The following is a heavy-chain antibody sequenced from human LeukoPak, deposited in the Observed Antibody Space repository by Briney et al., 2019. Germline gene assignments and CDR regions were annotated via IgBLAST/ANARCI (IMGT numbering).Heavy chain of an antibody. D-gene: IGHD3-16*02. V-gene: IGHV1-18*04. J-gene: IGHJ4*02. CDR1: GYTFISYG. Sequence: GASVKVSCKASGYTFISYGISWVRQAPGQGLEWMGWISAYNGNTNYAQKPQGRVTMTTDTSTSTAYMELRSLRSDDTAVYYCARGSSVWGSYRYMIHWGQGTLVTVSS. CDR2: ISAYNGNT. CDR3: ARGSSVWGSYRYMIH.